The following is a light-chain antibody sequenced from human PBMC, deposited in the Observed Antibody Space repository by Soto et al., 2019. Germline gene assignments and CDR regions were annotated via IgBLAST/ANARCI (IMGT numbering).Light chain of an antibody. J-gene: IGLJ1*01. CDR2: GNN. V-gene: IGLV1-40*01. CDR1: SSSIGAGYD. Sequence: QSVLTQPPSVSGSPGQRVTISCTGSSSSIGAGYDVHWYQQLPGTAPKLLIYGNNNRPSGVPDRFSGSKSGTSASLAITRLQAEDEADYYCQSYDSSLNYVFGTGTKVTVL. CDR3: QSYDSSLNYV.